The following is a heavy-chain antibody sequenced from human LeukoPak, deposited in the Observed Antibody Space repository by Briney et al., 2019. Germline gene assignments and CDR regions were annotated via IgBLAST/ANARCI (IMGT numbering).Heavy chain of an antibody. V-gene: IGHV1-69*01. Sequence: SVKVSCKASGGTFSSYAISWVRQAPGQGLEWMGGIIPIFGTANYAQKFQGRVTITADESPSTAYMELSSLRSEDTAVYYCARTYYYGSGTVNYFDYWGQGTLVTVSS. CDR2: IIPIFGTA. D-gene: IGHD3-10*01. CDR1: GGTFSSYA. J-gene: IGHJ4*02. CDR3: ARTYYYGSGTVNYFDY.